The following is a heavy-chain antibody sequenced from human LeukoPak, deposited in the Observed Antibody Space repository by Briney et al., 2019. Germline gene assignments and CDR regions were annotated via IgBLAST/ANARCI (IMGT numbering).Heavy chain of an antibody. CDR2: ISGSGGST. J-gene: IGHJ4*02. CDR3: AKSSGRDSSSFIDY. V-gene: IGHV3-23*01. Sequence: GGSLRLSCAASGFTFSSYAMRWVRQAPGKGLEWVSAISGSGGSTYYADSVKGRFTISRDNSKNTLYLQMNSLRAEDTAVYYCAKSSGRDSSSFIDYWGQGTLVTVSS. CDR1: GFTFSSYA. D-gene: IGHD6-6*01.